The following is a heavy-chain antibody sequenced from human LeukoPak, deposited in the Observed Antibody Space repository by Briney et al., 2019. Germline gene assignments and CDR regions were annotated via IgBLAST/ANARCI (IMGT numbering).Heavy chain of an antibody. CDR2: IRYDGSNK. J-gene: IGHJ3*02. V-gene: IGHV3-30*02. D-gene: IGHD6-13*01. CDR3: AKDLQLENAFDI. CDR1: GFTFSSYG. Sequence: SGGSLRLSCAASGFTFSSYGMHWVRQAPGKGLERVAFIRYDGSNKYYADSVKGRFTISRDNSKNTLYLQMNSLRAEDTAVYYCAKDLQLENAFDIWGQGTMVTVSS.